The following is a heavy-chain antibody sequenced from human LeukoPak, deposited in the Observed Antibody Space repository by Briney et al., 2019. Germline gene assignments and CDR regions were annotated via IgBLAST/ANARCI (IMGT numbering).Heavy chain of an antibody. CDR2: IYTSGST. J-gene: IGHJ5*02. CDR3: ARGIVVVPAARGSLNWFDP. D-gene: IGHD2-2*01. CDR1: GGSISSYY. V-gene: IGHV4-4*08. Sequence: SETLSLTCTVSGGSISSYYWSWIRQPPGKGLEWIGRIYTSGSTNYNPSLKSRVTISVDTSKNQFSLKLSSVTAADTAVYYCARGIVVVPAARGSLNWFDPWGQGTLVTVSS.